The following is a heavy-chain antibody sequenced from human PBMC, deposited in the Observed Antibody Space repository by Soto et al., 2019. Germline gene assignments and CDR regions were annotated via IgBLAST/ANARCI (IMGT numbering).Heavy chain of an antibody. Sequence: EVQLVESGGGLVQPGGSLRLSCAASGFTVSTYYMNWVRQAPGEWLEWVSVVYSGGTTYYADSVRGRFTISSDNSTRTLFLQMHRLRAEDTAVYYCARGRSASSDFDSWGQGNLVTVSS. CDR1: GFTVSTYY. CDR3: ARGRSASSDFDS. V-gene: IGHV3-66*01. D-gene: IGHD3-10*01. J-gene: IGHJ4*02. CDR2: VYSGGTT.